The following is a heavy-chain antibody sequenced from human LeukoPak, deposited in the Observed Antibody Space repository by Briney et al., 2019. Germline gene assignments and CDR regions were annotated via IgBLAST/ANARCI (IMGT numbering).Heavy chain of an antibody. V-gene: IGHV4-39*01. Sequence: SETLSLTCTVSGGSISSSSYYWGWIRQPPGKGLEWIGSIYYSGSTYYNPSLKRRVTISVDTSKNQFSLKLSSVTAADTAVYYCARLSTWRVGATLSWGQGTLVTVSS. CDR2: IYYSGST. J-gene: IGHJ4*02. D-gene: IGHD1-26*01. CDR3: ARLSTWRVGATLS. CDR1: GGSISSSSYY.